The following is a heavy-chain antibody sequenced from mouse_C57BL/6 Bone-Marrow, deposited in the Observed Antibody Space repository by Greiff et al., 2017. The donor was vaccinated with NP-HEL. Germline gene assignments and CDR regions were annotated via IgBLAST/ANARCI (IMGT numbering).Heavy chain of an antibody. D-gene: IGHD1-1*01. CDR3: ARRYYGSSYPWYFEG. J-gene: IGHJ1*03. CDR2: IYPRSGNT. Sequence: QVQLQQSGAELARPGASVKLSCKASGYTFTSYGISWVKQRTGQGLEWIGEIYPRSGNTYYNEKFKGKATLTADKSASTAYMELRSLTSEDSAVYFCARRYYGSSYPWYFEGWGTGTTVTVSS. CDR1: GYTFTSYG. V-gene: IGHV1-81*01.